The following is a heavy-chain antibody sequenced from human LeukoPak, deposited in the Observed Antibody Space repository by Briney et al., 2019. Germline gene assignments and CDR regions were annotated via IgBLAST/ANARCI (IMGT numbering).Heavy chain of an antibody. Sequence: PSETLSLTCSVSVGSISGYYWSWIRHPPGKGLEWIGYISHSVSTNYNASLKSRVTMSVDTSKNQFSLKLSSVTAADTAVYYCARDYGFREGSGYDYYFDYWGQGTLVTASS. D-gene: IGHD5-12*01. CDR3: ARDYGFREGSGYDYYFDY. CDR1: VGSISGYY. J-gene: IGHJ4*02. CDR2: ISHSVST. V-gene: IGHV4-59*01.